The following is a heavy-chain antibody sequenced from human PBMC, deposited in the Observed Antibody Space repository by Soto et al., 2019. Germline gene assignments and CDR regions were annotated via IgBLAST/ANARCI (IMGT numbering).Heavy chain of an antibody. D-gene: IGHD6-19*01. CDR3: AKDGFGGAGHVWLVRFPEY. CDR1: GFTFGSYG. V-gene: IGHV3-30*18. J-gene: IGHJ4*02. Sequence: QVQLVESGGGVVQPGTSLRLSCAASGFTFGSYGIHWVRQAPGKGLEWVAVVSSDGSKEFYSDSVRGRFAISRDNSKNELFLEINSLKTEDTAVYYCAKDGFGGAGHVWLVRFPEYWGQGTQVTVSS. CDR2: VSSDGSKE.